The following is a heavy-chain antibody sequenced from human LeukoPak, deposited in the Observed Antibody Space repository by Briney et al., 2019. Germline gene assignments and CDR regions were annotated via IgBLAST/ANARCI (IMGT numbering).Heavy chain of an antibody. Sequence: GGSLRLSCAASGFTFSNAWMSWVRQAPGKGLEWVGRIKSKTDGGTTDYAAPVKGRFTISRDDSKNTLYLQMNSLKTEDTAVYYCTTDSLTPGEYYYDSSGYHDYWGQGTLVTVSS. V-gene: IGHV3-15*01. CDR2: IKSKTDGGTT. J-gene: IGHJ4*02. CDR1: GFTFSNAW. CDR3: TTDSLTPGEYYYDSSGYHDY. D-gene: IGHD3-22*01.